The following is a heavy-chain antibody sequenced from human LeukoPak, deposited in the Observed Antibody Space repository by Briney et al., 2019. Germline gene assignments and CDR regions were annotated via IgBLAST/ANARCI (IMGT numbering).Heavy chain of an antibody. J-gene: IGHJ4*02. CDR1: DGSIGTYY. D-gene: IGHD4-23*01. V-gene: IGHV4-59*01. Sequence: PSETLSLTCTVSDGSIGTYYWSWIRQPPGKGLEWIGYFYYSGSTNYNPSLKSRVTISVDTSKNQFSLKLSSVTAADTAVYYCARCDRYGGNTEFLFDYWGQGTLVTVSS. CDR2: FYYSGST. CDR3: ARCDRYGGNTEFLFDY.